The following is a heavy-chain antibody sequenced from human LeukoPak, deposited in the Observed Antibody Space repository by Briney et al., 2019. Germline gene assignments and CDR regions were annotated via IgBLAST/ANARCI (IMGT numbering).Heavy chain of an antibody. D-gene: IGHD1-26*01. CDR3: ARFRLGSYFDY. V-gene: IGHV4-39*07. CDR1: GGSIRSNYY. J-gene: IGHJ4*02. Sequence: PSETLSLTCTVSGGSIRSNYYWGWIRQPPGKGLEWIGSIYYSGNSYYNPSLKSRVTMSIDTSKNQFSLKVNSVTAADTAVYYCARFRLGSYFDYWGQGTLVTVSS. CDR2: IYYSGNS.